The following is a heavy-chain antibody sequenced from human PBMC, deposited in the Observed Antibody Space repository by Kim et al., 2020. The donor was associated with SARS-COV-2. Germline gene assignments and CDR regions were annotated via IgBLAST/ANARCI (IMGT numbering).Heavy chain of an antibody. J-gene: IGHJ4*02. V-gene: IGHV3-30*18. CDR1: GFTFSSYG. CDR3: AKDQRWPQFNFDY. CDR2: ISYDGSNK. Sequence: GGSLRLSCAASGFTFSSYGMHWVRQAPGKGLEWVAVISYDGSNKYYADSVKGRFTISRDNSKNTLYLQMNSLSAEDTAVYYCAKDQRWPQFNFDYCGQGT.